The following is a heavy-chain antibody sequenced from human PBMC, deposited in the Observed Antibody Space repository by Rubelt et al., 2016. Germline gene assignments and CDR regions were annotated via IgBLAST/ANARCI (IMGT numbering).Heavy chain of an antibody. CDR1: GYTFTSYG. Sequence: QVQLVQSGAEVKKPGASVKVSCKASGYTFTSYGISWVRQAPGQGLEWMGWISAYHGNTNYAQKCQGRVTITRDTSASTAYMELSSLRSEDTAVYYCARGGLSELLWFGESRIDYWGQGTLVTVSS. CDR3: ARGGLSELLWFGESRIDY. CDR2: ISAYHGNT. V-gene: IGHV1-18*01. J-gene: IGHJ4*02. D-gene: IGHD3-10*01.